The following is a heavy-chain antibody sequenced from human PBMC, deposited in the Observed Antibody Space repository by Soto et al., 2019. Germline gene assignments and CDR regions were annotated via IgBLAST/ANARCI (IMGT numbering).Heavy chain of an antibody. Sequence: SETLSLTCTVTGGSISSYYWSWIRQPPGKGLEWIGYIYHSGSTYYNPSLKSRVTISVDRSKNQFSLKLSSVTAADTAVYYCARVPGPWGQGTLVTVSS. V-gene: IGHV4-59*12. J-gene: IGHJ5*02. CDR1: GGSISSYY. D-gene: IGHD3-10*01. CDR3: ARVPGP. CDR2: IYHSGST.